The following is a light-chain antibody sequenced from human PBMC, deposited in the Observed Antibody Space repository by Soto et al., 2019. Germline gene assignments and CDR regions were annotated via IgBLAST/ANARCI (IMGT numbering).Light chain of an antibody. J-gene: IGLJ1*01. CDR2: SDN. V-gene: IGLV1-44*01. CDR1: SSNIGSTR. Sequence: QSVLTQPPSASGTPGQRVAISCSGASSNIGSTRANWYRQLPGTAPKLLIYSDNQRPSGVPDRFSGSKSGTSASLAISGLQSEDEADYYCAAWDNSLNGYVFGTGTEVTVL. CDR3: AAWDNSLNGYV.